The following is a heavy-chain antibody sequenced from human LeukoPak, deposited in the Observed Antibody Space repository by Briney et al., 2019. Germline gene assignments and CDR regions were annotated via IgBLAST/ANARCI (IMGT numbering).Heavy chain of an antibody. CDR3: AREEGVVVAAQLYYYYGMDV. CDR1: GGSISSSSYY. CDR2: IYYSGST. V-gene: IGHV4-39*07. D-gene: IGHD2-15*01. J-gene: IGHJ6*02. Sequence: SETLSLTCTVSGGSISSSSYYWGWIRQPPGKGLEWIGSIYYSGSTYYNPSLKSRVTISVDTSKNQFSLKLSSVTAADTAVYYCAREEGVVVAAQLYYYYGMDVWGQGTTVTVSS.